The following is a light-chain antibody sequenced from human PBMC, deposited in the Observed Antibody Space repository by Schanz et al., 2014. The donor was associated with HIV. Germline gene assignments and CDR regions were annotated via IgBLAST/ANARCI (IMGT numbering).Light chain of an antibody. V-gene: IGLV2-8*01. J-gene: IGLJ2*01. Sequence: QSVLTQPPSASGSPGQSVTISCTGTSSDIGGYVSWYQHHPGKAPKLLISEMHRRPSGVPDRFSVSKSGNTASLTISGLQAEDEADYHCSSYAGTANLIFGGGTKLTVL. CDR1: SSDIGGY. CDR3: SSYAGTANLI. CDR2: EMH.